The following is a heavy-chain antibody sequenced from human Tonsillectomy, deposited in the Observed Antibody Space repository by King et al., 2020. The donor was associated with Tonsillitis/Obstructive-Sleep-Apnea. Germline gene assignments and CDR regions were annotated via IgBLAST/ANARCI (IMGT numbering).Heavy chain of an antibody. CDR1: GGSISSSSYY. CDR2: IYYSRST. CDR3: ANRGIWSGSWYGYFDY. Sequence: QLQESGPGLVKPSETLSLTCTVSGGSISSSSYYWGWIRQPPGKGLEWIGRIYYSRSTYYNPSLKSRVTISVDTSKNQFSLKLSSVTAADTAVSYCANRGIWSGSWYGYFDYWGQGTLVTVSS. J-gene: IGHJ4*02. D-gene: IGHD6-13*01. V-gene: IGHV4-39*01.